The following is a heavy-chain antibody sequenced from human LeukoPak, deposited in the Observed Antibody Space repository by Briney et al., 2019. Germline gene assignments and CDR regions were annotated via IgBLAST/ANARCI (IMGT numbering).Heavy chain of an antibody. D-gene: IGHD3-22*01. CDR2: INPNSGGT. CDR1: GYTFTGYY. CDR3: ARDPPYYYDSSGYYDDAFDI. J-gene: IGHJ3*02. V-gene: IGHV1-2*06. Sequence: WASVKVSCKASGYTFTGYYMHWVRQAPGQGLEWMGRINPNSGGTNYAQKFQGRITMTRDTSISTAYMELSRLRSDDTAVYYCARDPPYYYDSSGYYDDAFDIWGQGTMVTVSS.